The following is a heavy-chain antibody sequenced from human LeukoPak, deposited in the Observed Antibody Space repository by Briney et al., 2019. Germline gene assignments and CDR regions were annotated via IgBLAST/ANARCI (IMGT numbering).Heavy chain of an antibody. CDR1: GGSISSSSYY. D-gene: IGHD6-13*01. CDR3: ASGDAGIAAAGVDY. J-gene: IGHJ4*02. CDR2: IYYSGST. V-gene: IGHV4-39*07. Sequence: SETLSLTCTVSGGSISSSSYYWGWIRQPPGKGLEWIGSIYYSGSTYYNPSLKSRVTISVDTSKNQFSLKLSSVTAADTAVYYCASGDAGIAAAGVDYWGQGTLVTVSS.